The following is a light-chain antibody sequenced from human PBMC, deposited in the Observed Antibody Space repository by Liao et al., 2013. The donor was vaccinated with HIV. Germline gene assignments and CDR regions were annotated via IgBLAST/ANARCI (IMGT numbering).Light chain of an antibody. Sequence: SYELTQPPSVSVAPGKTATITCAGNNIGSKSVHWYQQKPGQAPVLVIYYDDDRPSGISERFSGSNSGNTATLTISRVEAGDEADYHCQVWDSSSNHRGVFGGGTKLTVL. CDR2: YDD. CDR1: NIGSKS. CDR3: QVWDSSSNHRGV. J-gene: IGLJ3*02. V-gene: IGLV3-21*04.